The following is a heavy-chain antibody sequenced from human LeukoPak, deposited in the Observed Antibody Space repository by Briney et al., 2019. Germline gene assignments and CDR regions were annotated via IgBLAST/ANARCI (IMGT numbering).Heavy chain of an antibody. J-gene: IGHJ4*02. D-gene: IGHD3-3*01. Sequence: SETLSLTCTVSGGSISSSSYYWGWIRQPPGKGLEWIGSIYYSGSTYFNPSLKSRVTISVDTSKNQFSLKLSSVTAADTAVYYCARAPLYDFWSGSFDYWGQGTLVTVSS. V-gene: IGHV4-39*07. CDR2: IYYSGST. CDR3: ARAPLYDFWSGSFDY. CDR1: GGSISSSSYY.